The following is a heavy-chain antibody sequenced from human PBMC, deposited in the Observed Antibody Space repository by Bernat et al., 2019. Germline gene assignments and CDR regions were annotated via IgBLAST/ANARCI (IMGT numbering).Heavy chain of an antibody. J-gene: IGHJ6*03. D-gene: IGHD3-10*01. CDR2: INPSGGST. V-gene: IGHV1-46*01. CDR1: GYTFTSYY. CDR3: ARDASPYYYGSGSYWFGYYYYMDV. Sequence: QVQLVQSGAEVKKPGASVKVSCKASGYTFTSYYMHWVRQAPAQGLEWMGIINPSGGSTSYAQKFQGRVTMTRDTSTSTVYMELSSLRSEDTAVYYCARDASPYYYGSGSYWFGYYYYMDVWGKGTTVTVSS.